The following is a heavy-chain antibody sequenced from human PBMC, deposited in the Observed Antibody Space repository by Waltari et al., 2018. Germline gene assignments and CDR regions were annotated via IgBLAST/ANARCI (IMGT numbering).Heavy chain of an antibody. J-gene: IGHJ4*02. CDR3: AKAGGIAAAEFQFDF. CDR2: MIGPDLPT. D-gene: IGHD6-13*01. V-gene: IGHV3-23*01. CDR1: GFTFISYA. Sequence: EVQLLESGGGLVQPGGSLRLSCAASGFTFISYAMTWVRQAPGKGLEWGSSMIGPDLPTFYADSVKGRFSVSRDNSKNTLYLQINGLRADDTAVYYCAKAGGIAAAEFQFDFWGRGTLVTVSS.